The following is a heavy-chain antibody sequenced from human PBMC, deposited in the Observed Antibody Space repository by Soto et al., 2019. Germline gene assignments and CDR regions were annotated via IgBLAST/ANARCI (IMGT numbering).Heavy chain of an antibody. CDR3: ARGTSIAAIDY. D-gene: IGHD6-6*01. CDR1: GGSISSYY. CDR2: IYYSGST. Sequence: PSETLSLTCTVSGGSISSYYWSWIRQPPGKGLEWIGYIYYSGSTNYNPSLKSRVTISVDTSKNQFSLKLSSVTAADTAVYYCARGTSIAAIDYWGQGTLVTVSS. V-gene: IGHV4-59*01. J-gene: IGHJ4*02.